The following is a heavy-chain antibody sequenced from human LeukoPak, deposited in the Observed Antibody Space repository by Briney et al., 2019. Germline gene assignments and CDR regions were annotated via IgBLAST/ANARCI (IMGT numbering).Heavy chain of an antibody. CDR3: ARAPSSGWYYFDY. V-gene: IGHV3-7*04. CDR1: GFTFSNYW. J-gene: IGHJ4*02. CDR2: IKQDGSEK. Sequence: GGSLRLSCAASGFTFSNYWMSWVRQAPGKGLEWVANIKQDGSEKYYVDSVKGRFTISRDNAKNSLYLQMNSLRAEDTAVYYCARAPSSGWYYFDYWGQGTLVTVSS. D-gene: IGHD6-19*01.